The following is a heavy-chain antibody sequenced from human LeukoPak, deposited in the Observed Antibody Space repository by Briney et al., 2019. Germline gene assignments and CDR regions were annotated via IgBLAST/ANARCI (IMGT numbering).Heavy chain of an antibody. Sequence: ASVKVSCKASGYTFTSYYMHWVRQAPGQGLEWMGIINPSGGSTSYAQKFQGRVTMTRDTSTSTVYMELSSLRSEDTAVYYCARDRQGYQLLSDYYGMDVWGKGTTVTVSS. CDR3: ARDRQGYQLLSDYYGMDV. D-gene: IGHD2-2*01. V-gene: IGHV1-46*01. J-gene: IGHJ6*04. CDR1: GYTFTSYY. CDR2: INPSGGST.